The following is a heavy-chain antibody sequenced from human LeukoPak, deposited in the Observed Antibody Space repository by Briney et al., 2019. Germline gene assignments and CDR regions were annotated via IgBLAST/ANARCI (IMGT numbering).Heavy chain of an antibody. D-gene: IGHD1-26*01. J-gene: IGHJ4*02. CDR1: GYTFNDHD. V-gene: IGHV1-2*06. Sequence: ASVKVSCKASGYTFNDHDMHWVLQAPGQGLEWMGRINPNSGGTTYAQKLQGRVTMTRDTSISTAYMELSRLTSDDTAVYYCARDWSGSYAQWGQGTLVSVSS. CDR2: INPNSGGT. CDR3: ARDWSGSYAQ.